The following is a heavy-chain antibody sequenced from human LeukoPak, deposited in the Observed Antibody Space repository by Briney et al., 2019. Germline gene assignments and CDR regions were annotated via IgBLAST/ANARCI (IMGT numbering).Heavy chain of an antibody. J-gene: IGHJ4*02. Sequence: SETLSLTCTVSGGSISSYYWSWIRQPAGKGLEWIGRIYTSGSTNYNPSLKSRVTMSVDTSKNQFSLKLSSVTAADTAVYYCAREQGPYYGSGSYYTLFDYWGQGTLVTVFS. CDR2: IYTSGST. D-gene: IGHD3-10*01. CDR1: GGSISSYY. V-gene: IGHV4-4*07. CDR3: AREQGPYYGSGSYYTLFDY.